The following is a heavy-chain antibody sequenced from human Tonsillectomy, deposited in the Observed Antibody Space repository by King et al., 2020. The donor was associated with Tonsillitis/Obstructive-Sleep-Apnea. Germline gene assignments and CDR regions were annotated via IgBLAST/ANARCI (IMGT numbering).Heavy chain of an antibody. J-gene: IGHJ3*02. CDR3: AKEGYDSSGPFPPGAFDI. Sequence: KLVQSGGGLVQPGGSLRLSCAASGFTFSSYAMNWVRQAPGKGLEWVSVISGSGGSTYYADSVKGRFTISRDNSKNTLYLQMNSLRAEDTAVYYWAKEGYDSSGPFPPGAFDIWGQGTMVTVSS. CDR2: ISGSGGST. D-gene: IGHD3-22*01. CDR1: GFTFSSYA. V-gene: IGHV3-23*04.